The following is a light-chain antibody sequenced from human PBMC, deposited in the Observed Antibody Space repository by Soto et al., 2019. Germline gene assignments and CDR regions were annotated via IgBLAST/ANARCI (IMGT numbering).Light chain of an antibody. J-gene: IGLJ2*01. V-gene: IGLV2-14*03. CDR3: SSYTSSITLV. Sequence: QSVLTQPASVSGSPGQSITISCTGTSSDVGGYNYVSWYQQHPGKALKLMIYDVSNRPSGVSNRFSGSKSGNTASLSISGLQAEDEADYYCSSYTSSITLVFGGGTKVTV. CDR2: DVS. CDR1: SSDVGGYNY.